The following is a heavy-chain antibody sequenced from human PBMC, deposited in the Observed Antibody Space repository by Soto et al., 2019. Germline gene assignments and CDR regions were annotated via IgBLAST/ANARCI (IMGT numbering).Heavy chain of an antibody. Sequence: GGSLRLSCAASGFTFSSYAMSWVRQAPGKGLEWVSAISGSGGSTYYADSVKGRFTISRENSKNTLYLQMNSLRAEDTAVYYCAKGDIWFGEFPGGDWFDPWGQGTLVTVSS. CDR3: AKGDIWFGEFPGGDWFDP. D-gene: IGHD3-10*01. J-gene: IGHJ5*02. CDR1: GFTFSSYA. V-gene: IGHV3-23*01. CDR2: ISGSGGST.